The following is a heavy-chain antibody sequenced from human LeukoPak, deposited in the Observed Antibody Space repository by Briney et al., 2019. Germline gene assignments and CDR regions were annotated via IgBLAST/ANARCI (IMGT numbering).Heavy chain of an antibody. D-gene: IGHD1-1*01. CDR3: ARSGTTHYYMDV. V-gene: IGHV3-21*01. CDR1: GFTFSSYS. Sequence: PGGSLRLSCAASGFTFSSYSMNWVRQAPGKGLEWVSSISSSSSYIYYADSVKGRFTISRDNAKNSLYLQMNSLRAEDTAVYYCARSGTTHYYMDVWGKGTTVTISS. CDR2: ISSSSSYI. J-gene: IGHJ6*03.